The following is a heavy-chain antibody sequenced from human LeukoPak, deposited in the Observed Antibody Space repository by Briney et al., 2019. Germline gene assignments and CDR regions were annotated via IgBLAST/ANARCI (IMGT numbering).Heavy chain of an antibody. V-gene: IGHV3-23*01. Sequence: PGGSLRLSCAASGFTFSSYAMNWVRQAPGKGLEWVSTISASGGSTYHAVSVKGRFTISSDNSKNTLYLQMNTLRAEDTAVYYYAKAIRTSCYGCNMDVWGEGTTVTVSS. D-gene: IGHD2-2*01. CDR1: GFTFSSYA. CDR2: ISASGGST. CDR3: AKAIRTSCYGCNMDV. J-gene: IGHJ6*03.